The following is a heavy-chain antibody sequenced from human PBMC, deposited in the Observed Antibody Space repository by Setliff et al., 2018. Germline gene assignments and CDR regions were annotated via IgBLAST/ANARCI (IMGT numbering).Heavy chain of an antibody. D-gene: IGHD6-19*01. V-gene: IGHV4-4*07. J-gene: IGHJ6*03. CDR3: AREQWLDPPGYYYMDV. CDR2: IYTSGRT. CDR1: GGSISSYY. Sequence: SETLSLTCTVSGGSISSYYWSWIRQPAGKGLEWIGRIYTSGRTNYNPSLKSRVTMSVDTSKNQFSLKLSSVTAADTAVYYCAREQWLDPPGYYYMDVWAKGTTVTVSS.